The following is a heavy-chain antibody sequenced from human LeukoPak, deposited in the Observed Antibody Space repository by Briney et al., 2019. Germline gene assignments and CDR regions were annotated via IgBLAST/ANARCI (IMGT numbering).Heavy chain of an antibody. V-gene: IGHV3-48*03. CDR1: GFTFSSYE. CDR2: ISLSGSDT. Sequence: GGSLRLSCAASGFTFSSYEMNWVRQAPGKGLEWVSYISLSGSDTYYGDSVTGRFTISRDNAKNSLYLQMNSLRDEDTAVYYCARDPPGYWIRYIDYWGQGTLVTVSS. J-gene: IGHJ4*02. CDR3: ARDPPGYWIRYIDY. D-gene: IGHD2-8*02.